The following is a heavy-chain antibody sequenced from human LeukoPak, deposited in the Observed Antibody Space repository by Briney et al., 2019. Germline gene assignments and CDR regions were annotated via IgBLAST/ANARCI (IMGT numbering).Heavy chain of an antibody. V-gene: IGHV1-18*01. D-gene: IGHD6-6*01. J-gene: IGHJ6*03. CDR1: GYTFTSYG. Sequence: VASVKVSCKASGYTFTSYGISWVRQAPGQGLEWMRWISAYNGNTNYAQKLQGRVTMTTDTSTSTAYMELRSLRSDDTAVYYCARVIAARAGSYYYYYCMDVWGKGTTVTVSS. CDR3: ARVIAARAGSYYYYYCMDV. CDR2: ISAYNGNT.